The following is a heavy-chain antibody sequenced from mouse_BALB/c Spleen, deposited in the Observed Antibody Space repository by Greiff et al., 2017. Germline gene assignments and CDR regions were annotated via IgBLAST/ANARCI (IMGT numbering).Heavy chain of an antibody. V-gene: IGHV2-9*02. CDR1: GFSLTSYG. CDR3: ARYGNFAY. Sequence: QVQLKESGPGLVAPSQSLSITCTVSGFSLTSYGVHWVRQPPGKGLEWLGVIWAGGSTNYNSALMSRLSISKDNSKSQVFLKMNSLQTDDTAMYYCARYGNFAYWGQGTLVTVSA. CDR2: IWAGGST. D-gene: IGHD2-1*01. J-gene: IGHJ3*01.